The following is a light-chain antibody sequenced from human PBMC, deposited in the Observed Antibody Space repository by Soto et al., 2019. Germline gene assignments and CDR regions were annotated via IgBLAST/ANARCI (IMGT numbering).Light chain of an antibody. CDR2: GAS. CDR1: QSVSSN. J-gene: IGKJ3*01. Sequence: EIVMTQSPATLSVSPGERATLSCRASQSVSSNFAWYQQKPGQAPRLLIYGASTRATGIPARFSGSGSGTEFTLTISSLQSEDFAVYYCQQYNSCPPFTFGPGTKVDIK. CDR3: QQYNSCPPFT. V-gene: IGKV3-15*01.